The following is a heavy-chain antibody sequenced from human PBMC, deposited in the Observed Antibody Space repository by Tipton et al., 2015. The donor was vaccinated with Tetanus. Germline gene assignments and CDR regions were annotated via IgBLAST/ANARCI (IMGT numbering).Heavy chain of an antibody. J-gene: IGHJ4*02. CDR3: ARGDLTVILYCFDS. Sequence: VKPSQTLSLTCAISGDNVSNKSTTWNWIRQSPSRGLEWLGRTYYRSRWYNDFAVSVKSRITINPDTSKNQFSLQLISVTPEDTAVYYCARGDLTVILYCFDSWGQGTLVTVFS. D-gene: IGHD7-27*01. CDR2: TYYRSRWYN. V-gene: IGHV6-1*01. CDR1: GDNVSNKSTT.